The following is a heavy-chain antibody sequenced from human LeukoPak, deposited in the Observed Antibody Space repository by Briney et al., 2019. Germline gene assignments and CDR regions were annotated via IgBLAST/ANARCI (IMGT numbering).Heavy chain of an antibody. CDR2: ISSSSSTI. Sequence: GGSLRLSCAASGFTFSSYRMNWVRQAPGKGLEWVSYISSSSSTIYYADSVKGRFTISRDNAKNSLYLQMNGLRAEDTAVYYCARRSAFDIWGQGTMVTVSS. J-gene: IGHJ3*02. D-gene: IGHD1-26*01. CDR1: GFTFSSYR. CDR3: ARRSAFDI. V-gene: IGHV3-48*01.